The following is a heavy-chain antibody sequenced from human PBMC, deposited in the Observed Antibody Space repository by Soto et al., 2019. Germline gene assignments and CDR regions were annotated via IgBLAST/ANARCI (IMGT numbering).Heavy chain of an antibody. CDR1: GFSLITSGVG. CDR3: SLTPHYCDDHLDFFAY. V-gene: IGHV2-5*02. D-gene: IGHD4-17*01. J-gene: IGHJ4*02. CDR2: IYWDDDK. Sequence: GSGPTLVNPTQTLTLTCTFSGFSLITSGVGVGWIRQPPGRALEWLALIYWDDDKRYSPSLKSRLTITKDTSKNQAGLTMTNMEPVDTATYYCSLTPHYCDDHLDFFAYPAQGSLGPVSS.